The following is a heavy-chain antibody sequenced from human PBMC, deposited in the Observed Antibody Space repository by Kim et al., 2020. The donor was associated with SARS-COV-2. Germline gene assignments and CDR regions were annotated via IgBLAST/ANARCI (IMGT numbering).Heavy chain of an antibody. D-gene: IGHD3-22*01. CDR2: ISYDGSNK. CDR1: GFTFSSYA. J-gene: IGHJ4*02. V-gene: IGHV3-30-3*01. CDR3: ARDDDYDSSGYCFDY. Sequence: GGSLRLSCAASGFTFSSYAMHWVRQAPGKGLEWVAVISYDGSNKYYADSVKGRFTISRDNSKNTLYLQMNSLRAEDTAVYYCARDDDYDSSGYCFDYWGQGTLVTVSS.